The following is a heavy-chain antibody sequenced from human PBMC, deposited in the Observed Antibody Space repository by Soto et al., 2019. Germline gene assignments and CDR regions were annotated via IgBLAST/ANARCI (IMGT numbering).Heavy chain of an antibody. V-gene: IGHV3-23*01. D-gene: IGHD6-19*01. CDR2: ISGSGGST. CDR1: GFTFSSYA. J-gene: IGHJ4*02. Sequence: GSLRLSCAASGFTFSSYAMSWVRQAPGKGLEWVSAISGSGGSTYYADSVKGRFTISRDNSKNTLYLQMNSLRAEDTAVYYCARFRGPSSDLDYWGQGTLVTVSS. CDR3: ARFRGPSSDLDY.